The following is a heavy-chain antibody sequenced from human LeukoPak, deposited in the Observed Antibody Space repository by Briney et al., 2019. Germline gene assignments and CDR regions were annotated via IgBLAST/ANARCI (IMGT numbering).Heavy chain of an antibody. V-gene: IGHV3-23*01. J-gene: IGHJ4*02. D-gene: IGHD4/OR15-4a*01. CDR1: GFTFSSYA. Sequence: GRSLRLSCAASGFTFSSYAMRWVRQAPGKGLEWVSAISGSGGSTYYADSVKGRFTISRDNSKNTLYLQMNSLRAEDTAVYYCANGLWWNDYWGLGTLVTVSS. CDR2: ISGSGGST. CDR3: ANGLWWNDY.